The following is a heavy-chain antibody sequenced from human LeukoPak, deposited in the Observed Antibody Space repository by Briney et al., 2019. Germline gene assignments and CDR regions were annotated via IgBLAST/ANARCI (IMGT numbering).Heavy chain of an antibody. CDR2: ISGSGDIT. Sequence: GGSLRLSCAASGFTFSSYAMSWVRQAPGKGLEWVSGISGSGDITYYADSVKGRFTISRDNSKNTLYLQMNSLRDEDTAVYYCAKEHCSGGSCYSHYFDYWGQGTLVTVSS. CDR3: AKEHCSGGSCYSHYFDY. CDR1: GFTFSSYA. J-gene: IGHJ4*02. D-gene: IGHD2-15*01. V-gene: IGHV3-23*01.